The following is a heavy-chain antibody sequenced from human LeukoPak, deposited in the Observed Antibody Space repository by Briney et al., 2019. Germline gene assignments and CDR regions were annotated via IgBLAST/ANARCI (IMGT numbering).Heavy chain of an antibody. CDR3: ENGIRYFSNWFDP. CDR2: INHSGST. V-gene: IGHV4-34*01. D-gene: IGHD3-9*01. CDR1: GGSFSGYY. Sequence: SETLSLTCAVYGGSFSGYYWSWIRQPPGQGLEWIGEINHSGSTNYNPSLKSRVTISVDTSKNQFSLKLSSVTAADTAVYHGENGIRYFSNWFDPWGQGTLVTVSS. J-gene: IGHJ5*02.